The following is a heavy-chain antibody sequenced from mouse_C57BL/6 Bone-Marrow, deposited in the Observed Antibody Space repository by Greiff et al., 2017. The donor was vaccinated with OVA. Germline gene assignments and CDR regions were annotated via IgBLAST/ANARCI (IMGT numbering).Heavy chain of an antibody. D-gene: IGHD4-1*01. CDR2: INPNNGGT. CDR1: GYTFTDYY. CDR3: ARLTGTFFAY. Sequence: VQLQQSGPELVKPGASVKISCKASGYTFTDYYMNWVKQSHGKSLEWIGDINPNNGGTSYNQKFKGKATLTVDKSSSTAYMELRSLTSEDSAVYYCARLTGTFFAYWGQGTLVTVSA. V-gene: IGHV1-26*01. J-gene: IGHJ3*01.